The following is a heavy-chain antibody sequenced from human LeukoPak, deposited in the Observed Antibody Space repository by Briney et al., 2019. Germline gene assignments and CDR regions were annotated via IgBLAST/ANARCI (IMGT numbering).Heavy chain of an antibody. D-gene: IGHD3-22*01. CDR2: IIPILGIA. Sequence: SVYLSCKASAGTFTTYPISWLRQAPGQGLEWLRRIIPILGIANYAQKFQGRVTITADKSTSTAYMELSSLRSEDTAVYYCARGRDLNYDSSGYSGTWGQGTLVTVSS. V-gene: IGHV1-69*04. J-gene: IGHJ5*02. CDR1: AGTFTTYP. CDR3: ARGRDLNYDSSGYSGT.